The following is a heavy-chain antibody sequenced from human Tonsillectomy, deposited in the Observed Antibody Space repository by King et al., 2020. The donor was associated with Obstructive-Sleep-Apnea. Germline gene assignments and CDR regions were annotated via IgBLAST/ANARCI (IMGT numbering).Heavy chain of an antibody. V-gene: IGHV3-30*04. J-gene: IGHJ4*02. CDR2: ISYDGSNK. CDR3: ARMWQQLAPDY. CDR1: GFTFSSYA. Sequence: VQLVESGGGVVQPGRSLRLSCAGSGFTFSSYAMHWVRQAPGKGLEWVSVISYDGSNKYYAVSVKGRFTISRDNSKNTLYLQMNSLRAEVTAVYYCARMWQQLAPDYWRQGTLVTVSS. D-gene: IGHD6-13*01.